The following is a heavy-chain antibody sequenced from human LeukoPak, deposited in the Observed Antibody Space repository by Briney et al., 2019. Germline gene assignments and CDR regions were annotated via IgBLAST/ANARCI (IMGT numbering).Heavy chain of an antibody. Sequence: ASVKVSCKASGYTFTSYAMHWVRQAPGQRLEWMGWINAGNGNTKYSQKFQGRVTITRDTSASTAYMELSSLRSEDTAVYYCARVRVAGTSFDYWGQGTLVTVSS. D-gene: IGHD6-19*01. CDR1: GYTFTSYA. CDR2: INAGNGNT. CDR3: ARVRVAGTSFDY. V-gene: IGHV1-3*01. J-gene: IGHJ4*02.